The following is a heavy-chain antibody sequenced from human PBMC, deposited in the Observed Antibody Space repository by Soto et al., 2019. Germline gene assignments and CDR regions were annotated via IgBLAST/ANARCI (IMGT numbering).Heavy chain of an antibody. Sequence: SETLSLTCTVSGGAISSNIHYWGWIRHPPGKGLEWIGTIYSGGSSYYNPSLKSRVTISVDTSKNQISLKLSSVTAADTAVYFCARIVIMMSYGRPYFDKWGQGAMMTF. J-gene: IGHJ4*02. CDR3: ARIVIMMSYGRPYFDK. CDR2: IYSGGSS. V-gene: IGHV4-39*01. CDR1: GGAISSNIHY. D-gene: IGHD2-8*01.